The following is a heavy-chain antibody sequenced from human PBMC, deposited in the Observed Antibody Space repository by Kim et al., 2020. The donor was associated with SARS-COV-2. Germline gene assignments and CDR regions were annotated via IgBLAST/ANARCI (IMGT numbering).Heavy chain of an antibody. D-gene: IGHD3-10*01. Sequence: GGSLRLSCAASGFTFSSYAMSWVRQAPGKGLEWVSAISGSGGSTYYADSVKGRFTISRDNSKNTLYLQMNSLRAEDTAVYYCAKDAKYHLWFGYYFDYWGQGTLVTVSS. CDR2: ISGSGGST. CDR1: GFTFSSYA. J-gene: IGHJ4*02. V-gene: IGHV3-23*01. CDR3: AKDAKYHLWFGYYFDY.